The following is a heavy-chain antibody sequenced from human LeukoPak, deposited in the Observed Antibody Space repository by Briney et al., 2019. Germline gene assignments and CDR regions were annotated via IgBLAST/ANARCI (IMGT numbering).Heavy chain of an antibody. CDR1: GFTFSSYA. CDR3: ARALHDYGDLNGDY. Sequence: SGGSLRLSCAASGFTFSSYAMHWVRQAPGKGLEWVAVISYDGSNKYYADSVKGRFTISRDNSKNTLYLQMNSLRAEDTAVYYCARALHDYGDLNGDYWGQGTLVTVSS. CDR2: ISYDGSNK. V-gene: IGHV3-30*04. D-gene: IGHD4-17*01. J-gene: IGHJ4*02.